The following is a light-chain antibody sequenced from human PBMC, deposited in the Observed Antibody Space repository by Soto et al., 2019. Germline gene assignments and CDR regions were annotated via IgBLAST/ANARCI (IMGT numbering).Light chain of an antibody. CDR1: SSDVGGYNY. J-gene: IGLJ2*01. V-gene: IGLV2-8*01. CDR3: SSYAGGSNVL. Sequence: QSALTQPPSASGSPGQSVTISCTGTSSDVGGYNYVSWYQQHPGQAPKLMIFEVTKRPSGVPDRFSASKSGNTASLTVSGLQAEDEADYYCSSYAGGSNVLFGGGTKVTVL. CDR2: EVT.